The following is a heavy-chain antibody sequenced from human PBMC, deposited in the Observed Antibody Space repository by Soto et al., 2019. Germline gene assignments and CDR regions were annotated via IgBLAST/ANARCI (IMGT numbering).Heavy chain of an antibody. CDR2: ISAYNGNT. Sequence: ASVKVSCKASGYTFTSYGISWVRQAPGQGLEWMGWISAYNGNTNYAQKLQGRVTMTTDTSTSTAYMELRSLRSDDTAVYYCASLNNLVETDTAMFTGRSYYYMDVWGKGTTVTVSS. CDR1: GYTFTSYG. D-gene: IGHD5-18*01. CDR3: ASLNNLVETDTAMFTGRSYYYMDV. V-gene: IGHV1-18*01. J-gene: IGHJ6*03.